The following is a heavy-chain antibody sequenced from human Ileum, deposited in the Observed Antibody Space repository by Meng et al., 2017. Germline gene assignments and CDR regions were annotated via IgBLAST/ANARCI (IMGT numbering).Heavy chain of an antibody. Sequence: SLKTSCAASGFTISDHYMTWIRQAAGKGPEWVSFISNSGNIRENADSVKVRFTISSGNDKNALYLKMDSREVEDTARYDCGRGHWGLDDWGHGTRVTVSS. D-gene: IGHD7-27*01. J-gene: IGHJ4*01. CDR3: GRGHWGLDD. CDR1: GFTISDHY. V-gene: IGHV3-11*01. CDR2: ISNSGNIR.